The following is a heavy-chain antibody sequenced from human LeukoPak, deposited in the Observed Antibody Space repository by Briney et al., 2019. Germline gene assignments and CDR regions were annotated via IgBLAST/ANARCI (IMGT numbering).Heavy chain of an antibody. D-gene: IGHD2-2*01. CDR2: IWYDGSNK. CDR3: ARDPSQYCSSTSCLLEGSMDV. Sequence: GGSLRLSCAASGFTFSSYGMHWVRQAPGKGLEGVAVIWYDGSNKYYADSVKGRFTISRDNSKNTLYLQMNSLRAEDTAVYYCARDPSQYCSSTSCLLEGSMDVWGKGTTVTVSS. V-gene: IGHV3-33*01. J-gene: IGHJ6*04. CDR1: GFTFSSYG.